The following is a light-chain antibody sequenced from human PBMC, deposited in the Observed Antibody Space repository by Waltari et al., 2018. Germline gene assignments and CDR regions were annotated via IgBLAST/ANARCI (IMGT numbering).Light chain of an antibody. V-gene: IGLV2-14*03. CDR2: DVN. CDR3: CSHSSTISYV. Sequence: QSALTQPASVSGSPGQSITFSCTGTSRDIGGSNHVSWYQQHPGKPPQLLIYDVNIRPSGVSDRFSGSKSGNTASQTISGLQADDEVDYYCCSHSSTISYVFGSGTRVTVL. J-gene: IGLJ1*01. CDR1: SRDIGGSNH.